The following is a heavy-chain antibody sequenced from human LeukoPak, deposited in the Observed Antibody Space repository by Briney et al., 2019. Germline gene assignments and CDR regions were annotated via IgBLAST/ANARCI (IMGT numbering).Heavy chain of an antibody. CDR3: VRDPSGSWFAFDS. V-gene: IGHV3-33*01. Sequence: GRSLRLSCAASGFIFSNDAMHWVRQAPGKGLEWVAFIWFDGSNKHYADSVKGRFTISRDNSEDTLYLQMNSLRAEDTAVYYCVRDPSGSWFAFDSWGQGALVTVSS. D-gene: IGHD3-9*01. CDR1: GFIFSNDA. J-gene: IGHJ4*02. CDR2: IWFDGSNK.